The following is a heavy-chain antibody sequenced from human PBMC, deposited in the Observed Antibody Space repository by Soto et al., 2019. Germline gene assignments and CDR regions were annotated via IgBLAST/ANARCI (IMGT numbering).Heavy chain of an antibody. CDR3: AHQTYYYGSGTIDV. V-gene: IGHV2-5*02. CDR1: GFSLSTSGVG. Sequence: QITLKESGPTLLKPTQTLTLTCTFSGFSLSTSGVGVGWIRQPPGKALQWLALIYWDDDKRYSPSLRNRLTTTKDTSKNQVVLTMTNMDPVDTATYYCAHQTYYYGSGTIDVWGQGTTVTVSS. J-gene: IGHJ6*02. D-gene: IGHD3-10*01. CDR2: IYWDDDK.